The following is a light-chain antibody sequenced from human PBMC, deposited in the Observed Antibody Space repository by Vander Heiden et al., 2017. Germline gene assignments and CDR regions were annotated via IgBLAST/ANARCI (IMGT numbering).Light chain of an antibody. V-gene: IGLV2-8*01. CDR2: EVS. J-gene: IGLJ2*01. CDR3: SSFAGYSHLLL. CDR1: SNAAARYNS. Sequence: QSALPQPPSASGAPGQPVPPSCTVPSNAAARYNSVSWYQQHPGRAPKVIIFEVSKRPSGVPDRFSATKSGNTASLTVSGLQADDEADYYCSSFAGYSHLLLFGGGTRLTV.